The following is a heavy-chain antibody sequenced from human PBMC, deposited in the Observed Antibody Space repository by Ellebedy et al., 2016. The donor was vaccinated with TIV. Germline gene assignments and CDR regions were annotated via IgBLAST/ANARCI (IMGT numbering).Heavy chain of an antibody. D-gene: IGHD1-26*01. V-gene: IGHV3-15*01. CDR3: STDTWEKPS. CDR1: GFTFSTYN. CDR2: IKSMTDGGST. J-gene: IGHJ5*02. Sequence: GGSLRLSXAASGFTFSTYNMNWVRQVPGKGLEWVGQIKSMTDGGSTDFAAPVKGRFLISRDDSRNMLFLQMNSLKSEDTGVYYCSTDTWEKPSWGQGALVTVSS.